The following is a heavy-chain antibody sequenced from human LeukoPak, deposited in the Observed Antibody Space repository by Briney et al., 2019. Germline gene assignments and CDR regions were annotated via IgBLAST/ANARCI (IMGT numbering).Heavy chain of an antibody. CDR3: VRDDRYNWNDGAEKISFHDAFDI. D-gene: IGHD1-20*01. CDR2: ISGYNGDT. V-gene: IGHV1-18*01. Sequence: GSVKVSCKASNYNFNNYGVSCVRQAPGQGLEWVGWISGYNGDTDYAQKFQGRVILTTDTSTSTVYMEVRSLRSDDTAVYYCVRDDRYNWNDGAEKISFHDAFDIWVQGTMVTVSS. J-gene: IGHJ3*02. CDR1: NYNFNNYG.